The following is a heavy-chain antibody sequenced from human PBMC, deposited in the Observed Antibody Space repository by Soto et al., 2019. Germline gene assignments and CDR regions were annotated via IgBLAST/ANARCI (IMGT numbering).Heavy chain of an antibody. CDR3: ARGRGGTYDAFDI. CDR2: IYYSGTT. Sequence: ETLSLTFSVSVCSISSGCYSWSWLPTPPGKGLEWIGYIYYSGTTNYNPSLKSRVTTSLDTSKNQFSLKVVSLTAADTAFYYCARGRGGTYDAFDIWGPGTLVNVAS. CDR1: VCSISSGCYS. D-gene: IGHD1-26*01. V-gene: IGHV4-61*01. J-gene: IGHJ3*02.